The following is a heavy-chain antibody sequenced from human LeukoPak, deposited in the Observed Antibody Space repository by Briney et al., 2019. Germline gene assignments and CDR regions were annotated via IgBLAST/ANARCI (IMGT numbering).Heavy chain of an antibody. J-gene: IGHJ5*02. CDR2: IYYSGST. V-gene: IGHV4-39*01. Sequence: SETLSLTCTVSGGSISSSSYYWGWIRQPPGKGLEWIGSIYYSGSTYYNPSLESRVTISVDTSKNQFPLKLSSVTAADTAVYYRASCGSYYGDYEGGFDPWGQGTLVTVSS. CDR1: GGSISSSSYY. CDR3: ASCGSYYGDYEGGFDP. D-gene: IGHD4-17*01.